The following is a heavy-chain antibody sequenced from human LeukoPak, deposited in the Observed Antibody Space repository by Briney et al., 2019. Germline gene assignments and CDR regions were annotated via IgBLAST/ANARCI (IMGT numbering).Heavy chain of an antibody. Sequence: ASVKVSCKASGYTFTSYYMHWVRQAPGQGLEWMGIINPSGGSTSYAQKFQGRVTMTTDTSTSTAYMELRSLRSDDTAVYYCARPSGVWFGESNAFDIWGQGTMVTVSS. D-gene: IGHD3-10*01. V-gene: IGHV1-46*01. J-gene: IGHJ3*02. CDR3: ARPSGVWFGESNAFDI. CDR1: GYTFTSYY. CDR2: INPSGGST.